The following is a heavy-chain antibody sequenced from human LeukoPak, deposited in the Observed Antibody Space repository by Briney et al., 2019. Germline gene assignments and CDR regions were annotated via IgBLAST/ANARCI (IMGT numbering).Heavy chain of an antibody. Sequence: SETLSLTCAVYGGSFSGYYWSWIRQPPGKGLEWIGEINHSGSTNYNPSLKSRVTISVDTSKNQFSLKLSSVTAADTAVYYCASGYNYGSLDYWGQGTLVTVSS. CDR3: ASGYNYGSLDY. CDR1: GGSFSGYY. V-gene: IGHV4-34*01. D-gene: IGHD5-18*01. CDR2: INHSGST. J-gene: IGHJ4*02.